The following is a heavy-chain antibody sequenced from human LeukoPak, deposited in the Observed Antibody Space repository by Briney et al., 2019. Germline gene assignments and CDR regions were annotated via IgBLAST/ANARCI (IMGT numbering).Heavy chain of an antibody. V-gene: IGHV4-38-2*02. J-gene: IGHJ6*03. D-gene: IGHD1-26*01. CDR2: VYHNGET. CDR3: VTPRSWELSDMAV. Sequence: SETLSLTCTVSGYSITTNYYWAWIRQSPGTGLEWIGSVYHNGETYYNPSLKSRVIISVDTSKNEFSLRLTSVTAADTAVYYCVTPRSWELSDMAVWGTGTTVIVSS. CDR1: GYSITTNYY.